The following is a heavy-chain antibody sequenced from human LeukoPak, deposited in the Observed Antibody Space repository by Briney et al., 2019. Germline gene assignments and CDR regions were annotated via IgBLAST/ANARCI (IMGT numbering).Heavy chain of an antibody. V-gene: IGHV1-18*01. D-gene: IGHD3-3*01. J-gene: IGHJ4*02. CDR3: ARDLDLTIFGVEGGNY. CDR2: ISAYNGNT. Sequence: ASVNVSCKASGGTFSSYAISWVRQAPGQGLEWMGGISAYNGNTNYAQKLQGRVTMTTDTSTSTAYMELRSLRSDDTAVYYCARDLDLTIFGVEGGNYWGQGTLVTVSS. CDR1: GGTFSSYA.